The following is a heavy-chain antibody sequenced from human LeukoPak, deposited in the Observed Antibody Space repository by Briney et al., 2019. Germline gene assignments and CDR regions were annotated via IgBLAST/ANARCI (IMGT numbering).Heavy chain of an antibody. J-gene: IGHJ5*02. D-gene: IGHD3-22*01. V-gene: IGHV4-61*01. CDR3: ARANYYDSSGPADWFDP. CDR1: GGSVSSGSYY. CDR2: IYYSGST. Sequence: PSETLSLTCTVSGGSVSSGSYYRSWIRQPPGKGLEWIGYIYYSGSTNYNPPLKSRVTISVDTSKNQFSLKLSSLTAADTAVYYCARANYYDSSGPADWFDPWGQGTLVTVSS.